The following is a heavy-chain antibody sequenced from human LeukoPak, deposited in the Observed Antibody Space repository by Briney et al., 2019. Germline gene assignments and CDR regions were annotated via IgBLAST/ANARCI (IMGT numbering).Heavy chain of an antibody. CDR3: ARAGWDRENAFDI. CDR1: GGSISSGGYS. J-gene: IGHJ3*02. CDR2: IYHSGST. V-gene: IGHV4-30-2*01. D-gene: IGHD5-24*01. Sequence: SETLSLTCAVSGGSISSGGYSWSWIRQPPGKGLEWIGYIYHSGSTYYNPSLKSRVTISVDRSKNQFSLKLSSVTAADTAVYYCARAGWDRENAFDIGGQGTMVTVSS.